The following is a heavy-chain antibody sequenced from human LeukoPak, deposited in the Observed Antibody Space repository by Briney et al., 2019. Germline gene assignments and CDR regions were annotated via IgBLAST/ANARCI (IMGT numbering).Heavy chain of an antibody. CDR1: GYTFSGYY. CDR2: INSNSGGT. D-gene: IGHD5-18*01. V-gene: IGHV1-2*02. CDR3: ARDPPAMIGWYFDL. Sequence: ASVKVSCKASGYTFSGYYMHWVRQAPGQGFEWMGWINSNSGGTNYAQKFQVRVTMTTDTSISTAYMELSSLRSDDTAVYYCARDPPAMIGWYFDLWGRGTLVTVSS. J-gene: IGHJ2*01.